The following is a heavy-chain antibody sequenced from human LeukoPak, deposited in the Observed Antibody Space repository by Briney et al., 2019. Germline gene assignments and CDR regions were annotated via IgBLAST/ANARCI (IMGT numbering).Heavy chain of an antibody. V-gene: IGHV3-23*01. CDR1: GFTFSSYA. CDR2: ISGSGGST. J-gene: IGHJ4*02. Sequence: SGGSLRLSCAASGFTFSSYAMTWVRQAPGKGLEWVSAISGSGGSTYYADSVKGRFTISRDNSKNTLFLQMNRLRAEDTAVYYCAKAYYDILTGQQYWGQGTLVTVSS. CDR3: AKAYYDILTGQQY. D-gene: IGHD3-9*01.